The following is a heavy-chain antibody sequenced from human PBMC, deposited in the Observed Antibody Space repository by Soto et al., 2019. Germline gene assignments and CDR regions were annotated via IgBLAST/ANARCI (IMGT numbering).Heavy chain of an antibody. CDR2: IYYSGST. J-gene: IGHJ2*01. Sequence: SETLSLTCTVSGGSISSSSYYWGWIRQPPGKGLEWIGSIYYSGSTYYNPSLKSRVTISVDTSKNQFSLKLSSVTAADTAVYYCARQTLGRVPLVRYFDLWGRGTLVTVS. V-gene: IGHV4-39*01. CDR1: GGSISSSSYY. D-gene: IGHD7-27*01. CDR3: ARQTLGRVPLVRYFDL.